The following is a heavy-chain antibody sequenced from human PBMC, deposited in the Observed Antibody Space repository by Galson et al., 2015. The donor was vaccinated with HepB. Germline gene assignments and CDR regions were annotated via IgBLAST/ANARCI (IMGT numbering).Heavy chain of an antibody. J-gene: IGHJ4*02. CDR1: GFTFSSYA. Sequence: SLRLSCAASGFTFSSYAMSWVRQAPGKGLEWVSAISGSGGSTYYADSVRGRFTISRDNSKNTLYLQMNSLRAEDTAVYYCARIYYHGSGSSEWGDYWGQGTLVTVSS. D-gene: IGHD3-10*01. CDR2: ISGSGGST. CDR3: ARIYYHGSGSSEWGDY. V-gene: IGHV3-23*01.